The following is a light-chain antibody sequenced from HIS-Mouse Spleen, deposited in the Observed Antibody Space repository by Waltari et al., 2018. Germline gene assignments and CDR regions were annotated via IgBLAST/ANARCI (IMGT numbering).Light chain of an antibody. CDR2: EDS. J-gene: IGLJ1*01. CDR3: YSTDSSGNHYV. CDR1: ALPKKD. Sequence: SYELTQPPSVSVSPGQTPRIPCPGDALPKKDASWYQQKSGQAPVLVIYEDSKRPSGIPERFSGSSSGTMATLTISGAQVEDEADYYCYSTDSSGNHYVFGTGTKVTVL. V-gene: IGLV3-10*01.